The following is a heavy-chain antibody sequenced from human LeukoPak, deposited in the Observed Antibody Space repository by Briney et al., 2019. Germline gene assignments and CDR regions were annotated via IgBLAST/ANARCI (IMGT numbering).Heavy chain of an antibody. CDR3: AKDLGRCLGYLSSSSFDY. V-gene: IGHV3-7*01. CDR1: GFTFSNYW. Sequence: GGSLRLSCAASGFTFSNYWMSWVRQAPGKGLEWVANIKKDESKKYYVDSVKGRCTISRDNAKNSLYLQTNSLRPEDTALYYCAKDLGRCLGYLSSSSFDYWGQGTLVTVSS. D-gene: IGHD3-16*02. CDR2: IKKDESKK. J-gene: IGHJ4*02.